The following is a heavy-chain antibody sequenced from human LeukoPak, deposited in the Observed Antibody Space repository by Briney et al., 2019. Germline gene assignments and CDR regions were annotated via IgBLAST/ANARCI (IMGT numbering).Heavy chain of an antibody. J-gene: IGHJ6*03. Sequence: GGSLRLSCAASGFTFSTYNMNWVRQALGKGLEWISSISISSTYIYYADSVKGRFTISRDNAKNSLHLQMNSLRAEDTAVYYCARDLLEAKLVSYPYYYYYMDVWGKGTTVTISS. V-gene: IGHV3-21*01. CDR2: ISISSTYI. D-gene: IGHD6-13*01. CDR3: ARDLLEAKLVSYPYYYYYMDV. CDR1: GFTFSTYN.